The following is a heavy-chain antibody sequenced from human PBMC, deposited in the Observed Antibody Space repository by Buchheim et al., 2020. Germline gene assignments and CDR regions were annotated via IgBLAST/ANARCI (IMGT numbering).Heavy chain of an antibody. V-gene: IGHV4-59*01. CDR1: GGSISSYY. Sequence: QVQLQESGPGLVKPSETLSLTCTVSGGSISSYYWSWIRQPPGKGLEWIGYIYYSGSTNYNPSLKSRVTISVDTSKNQFSLKLSSVTAADTAVYYCARAYSSSWYPDYWGQGTL. D-gene: IGHD6-13*01. CDR3: ARAYSSSWYPDY. J-gene: IGHJ4*02. CDR2: IYYSGST.